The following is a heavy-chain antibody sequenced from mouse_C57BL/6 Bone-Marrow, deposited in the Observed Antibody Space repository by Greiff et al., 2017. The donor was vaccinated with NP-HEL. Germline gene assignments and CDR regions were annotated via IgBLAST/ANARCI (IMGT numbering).Heavy chain of an antibody. D-gene: IGHD2-1*01. CDR3: ARAGNYGAMDN. V-gene: IGHV1-85*01. J-gene: IGHJ4*01. Sequence: QVQLKESGPELVKPGASVTLSCKASGYNFTSYDINWVKQRPGQGLEWIGWIYPRDGSTKYNEKFKGKATLPVDTSSSTAYMAIPSLTSEDSAVYFCARAGNYGAMDNWDQGTSVTVSS. CDR2: IYPRDGST. CDR1: GYNFTSYD.